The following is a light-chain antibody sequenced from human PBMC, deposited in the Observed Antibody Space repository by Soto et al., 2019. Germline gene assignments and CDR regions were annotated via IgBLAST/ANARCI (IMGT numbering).Light chain of an antibody. CDR2: INA. CDR3: ASWDDSLSGVV. J-gene: IGLJ2*01. Sequence: QSVLTQPPSVSGTPGQRVTISCSGSSSNIGSNSVYWYQQLPGTAPKLLFYINAQGPSGVPDRFSGSKSGTSASLAISGLQSEDEADYYCASWDDSLSGVVFGGGTKLTVL. V-gene: IGLV1-44*01. CDR1: SSNIGSNS.